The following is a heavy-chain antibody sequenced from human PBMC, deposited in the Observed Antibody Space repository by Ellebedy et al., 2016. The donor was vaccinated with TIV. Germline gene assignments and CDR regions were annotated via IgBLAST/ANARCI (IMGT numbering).Heavy chain of an antibody. CDR2: IWSDGSEK. J-gene: IGHJ6*02. CDR3: AREVLGGRGDMDF. D-gene: IGHD3-16*01. CDR1: GFTFSDFH. V-gene: IGHV3-33*01. Sequence: PGGSLRLSCAASGFTFSDFHMHWVRQAPGGGLQWVALIWSDGSEKYFADSVRGRFTVYRDNSKNVMFRQMNSLRADDTAEYFCAREVLGGRGDMDFWGQGTTVIVSS.